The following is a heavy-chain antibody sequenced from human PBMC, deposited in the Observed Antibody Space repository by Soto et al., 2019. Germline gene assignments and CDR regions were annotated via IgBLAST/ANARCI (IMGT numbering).Heavy chain of an antibody. V-gene: IGHV3-23*01. D-gene: IGHD3-3*01. Sequence: EVQLLKSGGGLVQPGGSLRLSCAASGFTFGSHAMIWVRQAPGKGLEWVAAISGSGGSAYYADSVKGRFTISRDNSINTLYLQMNSLRAEDTALYYCAKEPHSDIWSAYYYFDYWGQGTQVTVSS. CDR1: GFTFGSHA. J-gene: IGHJ4*02. CDR3: AKEPHSDIWSAYYYFDY. CDR2: ISGSGGSA.